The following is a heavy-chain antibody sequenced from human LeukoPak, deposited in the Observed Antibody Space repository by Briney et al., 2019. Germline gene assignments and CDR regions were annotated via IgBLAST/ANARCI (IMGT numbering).Heavy chain of an antibody. V-gene: IGHV4-59*01. CDR1: GGSISSYY. D-gene: IGHD2-15*01. CDR2: IYYSVST. Sequence: PSETLSLTCTVSGGSISSYYWSWIRQPPGKGREWIGYIYYSVSTNYNPSLKSRVTISVDTSKNQFSLKLSSVTAADTAVYYCARDPRGCSGGSCYSIWGQGTLVTVSS. J-gene: IGHJ4*02. CDR3: ARDPRGCSGGSCYSI.